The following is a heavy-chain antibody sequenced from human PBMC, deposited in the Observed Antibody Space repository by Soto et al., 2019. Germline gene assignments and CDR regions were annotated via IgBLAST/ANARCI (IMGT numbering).Heavy chain of an antibody. V-gene: IGHV3-64D*08. CDR1: GFTFSSYA. CDR3: VKIPLLKDIGGYYYSGMDV. D-gene: IGHD2-15*01. Sequence: GGSLRLSCSASGFTFSSYAMHWVRQAPEKGLEYVSAISSNGGSTYYADSVKGRFTISRDNSKNTLYLQMSSLRAEDTAVYYCVKIPLLKDIGGYYYSGMDVWGQGTTVTVSS. J-gene: IGHJ6*02. CDR2: ISSNGGST.